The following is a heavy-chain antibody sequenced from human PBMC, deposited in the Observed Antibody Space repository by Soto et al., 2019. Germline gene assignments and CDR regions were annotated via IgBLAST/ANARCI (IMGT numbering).Heavy chain of an antibody. Sequence: GASVKVSCKASGFTFTSSYMHWVRQAPGQGLEWMGIINPSGGSTTYAQKFQGRVTMTRDTSTSTVFMELSSLRSEDTAVYYCARPKPDDFWSGNQDYYGMEVWGQGTTVTVSS. CDR2: INPSGGST. CDR1: GFTFTSSY. J-gene: IGHJ6*02. V-gene: IGHV1-46*01. CDR3: ARPKPDDFWSGNQDYYGMEV. D-gene: IGHD3-3*01.